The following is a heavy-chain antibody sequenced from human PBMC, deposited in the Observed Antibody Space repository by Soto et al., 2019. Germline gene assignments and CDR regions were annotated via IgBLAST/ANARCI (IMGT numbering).Heavy chain of an antibody. CDR2: MNPNSGNT. J-gene: IGHJ6*03. D-gene: IGHD3-3*01. V-gene: IGHV1-8*01. CDR1: GYTFTSYD. Sequence: QVQLVQSGAEVKKPGASVKVSCKASGYTFTSYDINWVRQATGQGLEWMGWMNPNSGNTGYAHKCQGRVTMTRNTSISTAYMELSSLRSEDTAVYYCARRTYTIFGVVMPYYYMDVWGKGTTVTVSS. CDR3: ARRTYTIFGVVMPYYYMDV.